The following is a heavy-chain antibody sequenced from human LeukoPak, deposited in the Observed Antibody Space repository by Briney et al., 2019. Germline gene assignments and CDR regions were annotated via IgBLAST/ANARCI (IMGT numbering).Heavy chain of an antibody. CDR2: IWYDGSKK. D-gene: IGHD1-7*01. CDR3: AKDRGTGTTVDYFDY. Sequence: GTSLRLSCAASGFTFTNHGFHWVRQAPGKGLEWVALIWYDGSKKVYVDSVKGRFTISRDDPKNTLYLQMNSLRDEDTAVYYCAKDRGTGTTVDYFDYWGQGTLVTVSS. J-gene: IGHJ4*02. V-gene: IGHV3-33*06. CDR1: GFTFTNHG.